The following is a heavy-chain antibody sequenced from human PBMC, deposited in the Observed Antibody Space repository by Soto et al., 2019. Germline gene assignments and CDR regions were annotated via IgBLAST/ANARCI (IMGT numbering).Heavy chain of an antibody. Sequence: QVQLQESGPGPVKPSQTLSLTCTVSGAFISSGSYYWGWIRQHPGKGLEWIGYIFYSGNTYYNPSLKSRLSISVDTSKNQFSLNLRSVTAADTAVYYCARAGMAGIEYYFDYWGQGILVTVSS. CDR1: GAFISSGSYY. CDR3: ARAGMAGIEYYFDY. J-gene: IGHJ4*02. D-gene: IGHD6-19*01. V-gene: IGHV4-31*03. CDR2: IFYSGNT.